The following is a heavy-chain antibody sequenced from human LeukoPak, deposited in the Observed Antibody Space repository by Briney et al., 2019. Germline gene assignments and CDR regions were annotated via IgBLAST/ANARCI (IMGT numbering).Heavy chain of an antibody. CDR1: GFTFSSYS. Sequence: PGGSLRLSCAASGFTFSSYSMNWVRQAPGKGLEWVSSISSSSSYIYYADSVKGRFTISRDNAKNSLYLQMNSLRAEDTAVYYCAREKYAYGSGSYYPLDYWGQGTLVTVSS. CDR2: ISSSSSYI. J-gene: IGHJ4*02. CDR3: AREKYAYGSGSYYPLDY. D-gene: IGHD3-10*01. V-gene: IGHV3-21*01.